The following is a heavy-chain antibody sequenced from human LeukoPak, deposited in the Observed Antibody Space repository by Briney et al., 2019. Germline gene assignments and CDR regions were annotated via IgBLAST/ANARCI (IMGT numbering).Heavy chain of an antibody. J-gene: IGHJ3*01. V-gene: IGHV6-1*01. CDR3: VRGGQGDGYSADEAFDF. D-gene: IGHD5-24*01. CDR2: TYYRSKWYN. Sequence: SQTLSLTCAISRDSVSSNTTACNWIRQSPSRGLEWLGRTYYRSKWYNDYAISVKSRITINPDTSKNHFSLQLNSVTAEDTAVYYCVRGGQGDGYSADEAFDFRGQGTVVTVSS. CDR1: RDSVSSNTTA.